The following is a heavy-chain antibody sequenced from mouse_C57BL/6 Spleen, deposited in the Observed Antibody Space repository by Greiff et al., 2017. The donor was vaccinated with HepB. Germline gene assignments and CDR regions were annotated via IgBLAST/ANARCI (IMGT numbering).Heavy chain of an antibody. J-gene: IGHJ3*01. D-gene: IGHD2-2*01. CDR3: ASSMVTTRAWFAY. CDR2: IDPSDSET. CDR1: GYTFTSYW. Sequence: QVQLQQPGAELVRPGSSVKLSCKASGYTFTSYWMHWVKQRPIQGLEWIGNIDPSDSETHYNQKFKDKATLTVDKSSSTAYMQLSSLTSEDSAVYYCASSMVTTRAWFAYWGQGTLVTVSA. V-gene: IGHV1-52*01.